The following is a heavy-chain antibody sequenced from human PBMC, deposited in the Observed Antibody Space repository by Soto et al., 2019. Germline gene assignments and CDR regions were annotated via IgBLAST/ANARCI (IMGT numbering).Heavy chain of an antibody. Sequence: ASVKVSCKASGYSFHTYAISWVRQAPGQGLEWVGIISPSGGSTSYAQKFQGRVTMTRDTSTSTVYMELSSLRSEDTAVYYCAMRPAFGGNYFDYWGQGTLVTV. CDR2: ISPSGGST. J-gene: IGHJ4*02. CDR1: GYSFHTYA. D-gene: IGHD2-15*01. V-gene: IGHV1-46*02. CDR3: AMRPAFGGNYFDY.